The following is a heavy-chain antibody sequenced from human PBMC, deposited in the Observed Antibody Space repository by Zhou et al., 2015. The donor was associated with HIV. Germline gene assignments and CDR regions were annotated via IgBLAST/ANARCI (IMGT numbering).Heavy chain of an antibody. J-gene: IGHJ6*03. V-gene: IGHV1-69*01. Sequence: QVQLVQSGAEVKKPGSSVKVSCKASGGTFSSYAISWVRQAPGQGLEWMGGIIPIFGTANYAQKFQGRVTITADESTSTAYMELSSLRSEDTAVYYCARKFVDTAMEQEWDYYYYMDVWGKGTTVTVSS. CDR1: GGTFSSYA. CDR3: ARKFVDTAMEQEWDYYYYMDV. D-gene: IGHD5-18*01. CDR2: IIPIFGTA.